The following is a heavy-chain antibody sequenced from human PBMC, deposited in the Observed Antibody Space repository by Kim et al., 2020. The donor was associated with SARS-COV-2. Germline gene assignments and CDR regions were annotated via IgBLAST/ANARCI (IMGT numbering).Heavy chain of an antibody. CDR3: ARGGFDY. V-gene: IGHV3-74*01. CDR2: DGSAT. J-gene: IGHJ4*02. Sequence: DGSATNYADSVKGRFTISRDNAKNMLYLQMNSLRAEDTAVYHCARGGFDYWGQGTLVTVSS.